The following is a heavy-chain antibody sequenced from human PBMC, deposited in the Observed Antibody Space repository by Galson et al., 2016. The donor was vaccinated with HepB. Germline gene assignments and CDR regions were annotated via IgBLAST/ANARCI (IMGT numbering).Heavy chain of an antibody. V-gene: IGHV3-23*01. CDR1: GFNFNNYA. D-gene: IGHD3-16*01. CDR2: ISGRVATA. CDR3: ATGGSRGISDAFGF. J-gene: IGHJ3*01. Sequence: SLKLSTASSGFNFNNYAMSSVRQAPRKGLEWGSTISGRVATAYDEDSLKGRFTNSRDNGKRTLYLQMNSLSAEDTAVYYCATGGSRGISDAFGFWGQGTMVTVSS.